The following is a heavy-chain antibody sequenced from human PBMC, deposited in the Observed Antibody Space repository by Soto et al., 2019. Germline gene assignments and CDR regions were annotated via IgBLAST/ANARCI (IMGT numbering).Heavy chain of an antibody. CDR1: GFTFSNAW. J-gene: IGHJ6*02. V-gene: IGHV3-15*07. D-gene: IGHD2-8*01. Sequence: LRLSCAASGFTFSNAWMNWVRQAPGKGLEWVGRIKSKTDGGTTDYAAPVKGRFTISRDDSKNTLYLQMNSLKTEDTAVYYCTTPSEYCTNGVCYRGSLVYYYYSMDVWGQGTTVTVSS. CDR3: TTPSEYCTNGVCYRGSLVYYYYSMDV. CDR2: IKSKTDGGTT.